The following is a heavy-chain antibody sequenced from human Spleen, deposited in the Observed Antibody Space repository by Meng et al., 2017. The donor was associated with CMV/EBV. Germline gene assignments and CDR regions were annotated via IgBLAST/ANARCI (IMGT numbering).Heavy chain of an antibody. Sequence: GSLRLSCTVSGGSISSSSYYWGWIRQPPGKGLEWIGSIYYSGSTYYNPSLKSRVTISVDTSKNQFSLKLSSVTAADTAVYYCARLSSGYDGGEGYWGQGTLVTVSS. CDR3: ARLSSGYDGGEGY. CDR2: IYYSGST. V-gene: IGHV4-39*01. J-gene: IGHJ4*02. D-gene: IGHD5-12*01. CDR1: GGSISSSSYY.